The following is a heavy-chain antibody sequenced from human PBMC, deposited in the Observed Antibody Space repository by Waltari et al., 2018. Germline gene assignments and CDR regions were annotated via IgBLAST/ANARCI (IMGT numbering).Heavy chain of an antibody. CDR1: GFTFSSYW. J-gene: IGHJ4*02. D-gene: IGHD6-13*01. CDR2: INSDGSST. CDR3: ARGIAAAGSSRGY. V-gene: IGHV3-74*01. Sequence: EVQLVESGGGLVQPGGSLRLSCAASGFTFSSYWMHWVRQAPGKGLVGVLRINSDGSSTSYADSVKGRFTISRDNAKNTLYLQMNSLRAEDTAVYYCARGIAAAGSSRGYWGQGTLVTVSS.